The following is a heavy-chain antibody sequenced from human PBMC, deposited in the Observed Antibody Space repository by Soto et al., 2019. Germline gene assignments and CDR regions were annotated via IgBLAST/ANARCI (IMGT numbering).Heavy chain of an antibody. J-gene: IGHJ5*02. CDR2: IYYSGST. CDR1: GGSISSSSYY. V-gene: IGHV4-39*01. D-gene: IGHD3-3*01. Sequence: SETLSLTCTVSGGSISSSSYYWGWIRHPPGKGLEWIGSIYYSGSTYYNPSLKSRVTISVDTSKNQFSLKLSSVTAADTAVYYCARHRITIFGVVIKHNWFDPWGQGTLVTVSS. CDR3: ARHRITIFGVVIKHNWFDP.